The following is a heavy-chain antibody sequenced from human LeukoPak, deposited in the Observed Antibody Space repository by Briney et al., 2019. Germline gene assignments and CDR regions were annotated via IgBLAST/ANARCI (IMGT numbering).Heavy chain of an antibody. V-gene: IGHV1-2*02. CDR1: GYTFTDYY. D-gene: IGHD1-1*01. CDR3: VREVHSLFDY. Sequence: ASVKVSCKASGYTFTDYYIHWVRQAPGPGLEWMGWINFNSGGTNYAQKFQGRATMTRDTSINTVYMELSTLESDDAAVYYCVREVHSLFDYWGQGTLVTVSS. CDR2: INFNSGGT. J-gene: IGHJ4*02.